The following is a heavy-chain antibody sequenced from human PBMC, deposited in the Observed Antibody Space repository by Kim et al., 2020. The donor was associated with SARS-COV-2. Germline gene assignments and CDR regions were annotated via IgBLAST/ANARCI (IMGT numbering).Heavy chain of an antibody. V-gene: IGHV1-18*01. CDR2: ISVYNGNT. CDR1: GYTFTSYG. J-gene: IGHJ6*03. Sequence: ASVKVSCKASGYTFTSYGISWVRQAPGQGLEWMGWISVYNGNTNYAQKLQGRVTMTTDTSTSTAYMELRSLRSDDTAVYYCARTRITIFGVVNYMDVWGKGTTATVSS. CDR3: ARTRITIFGVVNYMDV. D-gene: IGHD3-3*01.